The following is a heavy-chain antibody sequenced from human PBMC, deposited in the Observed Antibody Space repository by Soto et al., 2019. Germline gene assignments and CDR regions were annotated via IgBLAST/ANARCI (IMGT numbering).Heavy chain of an antibody. CDR1: RSSISGFY. V-gene: IGHV4-59*12. D-gene: IGHD1-26*01. CDR3: VRVGVGIGNHFDS. CDR2: IHYSGRT. Sequence: SETLSLTCAVSRSSISGFYWTWIRQPPGKILEWIGYIHYSGRTDYNPSLTSRATMSVDTSKNQFSLNLKSITAADTAVYYCVRVGVGIGNHFDSWGRGTLVTVSS. J-gene: IGHJ4*02.